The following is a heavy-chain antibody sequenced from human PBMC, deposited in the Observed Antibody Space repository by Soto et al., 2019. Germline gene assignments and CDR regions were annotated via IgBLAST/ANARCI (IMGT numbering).Heavy chain of an antibody. V-gene: IGHV1-2*02. Sequence: XSVKVSCKASGYPFIGYYLHWVRQAPGQGLEWMGWINPDTGGTNYAEKFQGRVTMTRDTSISTAYLEVNGLTSDDTAVFYCTRKVATFNFNLWGQGTQVTVS. J-gene: IGHJ4*02. CDR3: TRKVATFNFNL. D-gene: IGHD5-12*01. CDR1: GYPFIGYY. CDR2: INPDTGGT.